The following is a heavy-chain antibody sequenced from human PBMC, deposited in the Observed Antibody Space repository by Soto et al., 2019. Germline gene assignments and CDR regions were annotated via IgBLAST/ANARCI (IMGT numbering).Heavy chain of an antibody. CDR2: IYYSGST. CDR1: GGSVSSSSYY. V-gene: IGHV4-39*07. CDR3: ASTMNWFGP. D-gene: IGHD1-1*01. J-gene: IGHJ5*02. Sequence: PSETLSLTCSVSGGSVSSSSYYWGWIRQPPGKGLEWIGNIYYSGSTYYNPSLKSRVTISVDTSKNQFSLKLSSVTAADTALYYCASTMNWFGPWGQGTLVTVSS.